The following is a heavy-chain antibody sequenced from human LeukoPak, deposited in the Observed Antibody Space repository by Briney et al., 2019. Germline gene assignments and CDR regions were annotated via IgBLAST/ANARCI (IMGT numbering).Heavy chain of an antibody. CDR2: INNDGSYI. V-gene: IGHV3-21*01. CDR3: ARATRYYGMDV. J-gene: IGHJ6*02. CDR1: GFTFSSYW. Sequence: PGGSLRLSCAASGFTFSSYWMTWVRQAPGKRLEWVSRINNDGSYINYADSVRGRFTISRDNAKGSLYLQMDSLRAEDTAVYYCARATRYYGMDVWGQGTTVTVSS.